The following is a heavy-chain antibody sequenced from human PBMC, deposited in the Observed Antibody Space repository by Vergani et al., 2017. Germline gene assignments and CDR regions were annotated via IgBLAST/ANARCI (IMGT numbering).Heavy chain of an antibody. CDR3: ARRGRSSGWYWRYYYYMDV. Sequence: QVQLQESGPGLVKPSETLSLTCTVSGGSISSHYWSWIRQPPGKGLEWIGYIYYSGSTNYNPSLKSRVTISVDTSKNQFSLKLSSVTAADTAVYYCARRGRSSGWYWRYYYYMDVWGKGTTVTVSS. D-gene: IGHD6-19*01. J-gene: IGHJ6*03. CDR1: GGSISSHY. CDR2: IYYSGST. V-gene: IGHV4-59*08.